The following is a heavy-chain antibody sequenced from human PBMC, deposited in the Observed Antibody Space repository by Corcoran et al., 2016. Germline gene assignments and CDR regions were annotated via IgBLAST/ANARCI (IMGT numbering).Heavy chain of an antibody. CDR1: GGSVRSGSYY. CDR3: ARGGITGTTSSLFDY. V-gene: IGHV4-61*01. D-gene: IGHD1-7*01. CDR2: IYYSGST. J-gene: IGHJ4*02. Sequence: QVQLQESGPGLVKPSDTLSLTCTVSGGSVRSGSYYWSWIRQPPGKGLEWIGYIYYSGSTNYNPSLKSRVTISVDTSKNQFSLKLSSVTAADTAVYDCARGGITGTTSSLFDYWGQGTLVTVSS.